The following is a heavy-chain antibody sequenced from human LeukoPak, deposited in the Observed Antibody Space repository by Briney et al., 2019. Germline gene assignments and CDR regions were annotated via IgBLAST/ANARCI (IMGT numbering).Heavy chain of an antibody. D-gene: IGHD3-9*01. CDR3: ARDYYDILTGYSPYYFDY. V-gene: IGHV4-61*02. CDR2: IYTSGST. CDR1: GGSISSGSYY. Sequence: SETLSLTCTVSGGSISSGSYYWSWIRQPAGKGLEWIGRIYTSGSTNYNPSLKSRVTILVDTSKNQFSLKLSSVTAADTAVYYCARDYYDILTGYSPYYFDYWGQGTLVTVSS. J-gene: IGHJ4*02.